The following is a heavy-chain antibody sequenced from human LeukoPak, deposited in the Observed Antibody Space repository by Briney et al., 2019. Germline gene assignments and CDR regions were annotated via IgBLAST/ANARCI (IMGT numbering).Heavy chain of an antibody. CDR1: GFTFSDYE. Sequence: GGSLRLSCAASGFTFSDYEMNWVRQAPGKGLEWLSHISISGNTIHYADSVEGRFTISRDNAKNSVYLQMNSLSAEDAAVYYCVKDDGWVQYANWGQGTLVTVSS. V-gene: IGHV3-48*03. D-gene: IGHD5-24*01. CDR3: VKDDGWVQYAN. CDR2: ISISGNTI. J-gene: IGHJ4*02.